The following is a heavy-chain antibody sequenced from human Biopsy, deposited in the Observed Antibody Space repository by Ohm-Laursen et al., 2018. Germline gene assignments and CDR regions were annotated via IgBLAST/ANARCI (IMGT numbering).Heavy chain of an antibody. Sequence: SLRLSCSASGFTFNTYEMIWVRQAPGKGLEWLAVIWYDGSNKYYGDSVQGRFTISRDNSKNTVYLQMNSLRAEDTAIYYCARDSTINTVTTADYWGQGTLVTVSS. J-gene: IGHJ4*02. CDR3: ARDSTINTVTTADY. CDR1: GFTFNTYE. CDR2: IWYDGSNK. D-gene: IGHD4-11*01. V-gene: IGHV3-33*08.